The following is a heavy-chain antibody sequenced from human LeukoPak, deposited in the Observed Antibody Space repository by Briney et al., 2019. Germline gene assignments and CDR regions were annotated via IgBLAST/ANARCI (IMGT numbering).Heavy chain of an antibody. D-gene: IGHD7-27*01. J-gene: IGHJ4*02. Sequence: ASVKVSCKASGYTFIDYFIHWVRQAPGQGLEWMGRINPNSGGTDYAQNFQGRVTMTRDTSISTAYMELSRLRSDDTAVYYCARDLPSTSNWELDYWGQGILVTASS. CDR1: GYTFIDYF. CDR2: INPNSGGT. V-gene: IGHV1-2*06. CDR3: ARDLPSTSNWELDY.